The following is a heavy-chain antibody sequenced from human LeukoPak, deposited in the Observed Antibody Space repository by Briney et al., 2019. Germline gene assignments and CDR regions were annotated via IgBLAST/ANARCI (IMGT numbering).Heavy chain of an antibody. CDR2: INPNSGGT. CDR3: ARVGENWTTDWFDP. J-gene: IGHJ5*02. D-gene: IGHD4-17*01. V-gene: IGHV1-2*06. Sequence: ASVKVSCKASGYTFTGYYMHWVRQAPGQGLEWMGRINPNSGGTNYAQKFQGRVTMTRDTSISTAYMELSRLRSDDTAVYYCARVGENWTTDWFDPWGQGTLVTVSS. CDR1: GYTFTGYY.